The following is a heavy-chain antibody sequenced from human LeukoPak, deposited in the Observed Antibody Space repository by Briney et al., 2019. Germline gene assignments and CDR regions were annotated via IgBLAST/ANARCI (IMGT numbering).Heavy chain of an antibody. Sequence: ASVKVSCKASGYTFTGYYMHWVRQAPGQGLEWMGWINPNSGGTNYAQKFQGWVTMTRDTSISTAYMELSRLRSDDTAVYYCARGSVLLWFGESRDPKETCFAPWGQGTLVPVS. J-gene: IGHJ5*02. CDR1: GYTFTGYY. CDR3: ARGSVLLWFGESRDPKETCFAP. D-gene: IGHD3-10*01. CDR2: INPNSGGT. V-gene: IGHV1-2*04.